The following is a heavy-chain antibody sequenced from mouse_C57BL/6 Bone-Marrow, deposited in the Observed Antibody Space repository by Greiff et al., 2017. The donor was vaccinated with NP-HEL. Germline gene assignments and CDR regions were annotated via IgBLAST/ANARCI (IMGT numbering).Heavy chain of an antibody. Sequence: QVQLKESGAELVRPGASVTLSCKASGYTFTDYEMHWVKQTPVHGLEWIGAIDPETGGTAYIQKFKGKATLTADKSSSTAYMELRSLTSEDSAVYYGKCARDDYYMGYDMDYWGQGTSVTVSS. V-gene: IGHV1-15*01. D-gene: IGHD2-3*01. CDR1: GYTFTDYE. CDR2: IDPETGGT. J-gene: IGHJ4*01. CDR3: KCARDDYYMGYDMDY.